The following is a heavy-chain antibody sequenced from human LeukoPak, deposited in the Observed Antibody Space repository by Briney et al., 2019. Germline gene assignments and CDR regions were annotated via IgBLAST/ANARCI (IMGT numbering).Heavy chain of an antibody. Sequence: SETLSLTCTVSGGSISSANYYWSWIRQPPGKGLEWIGYIYYSGSTYYNPPLKSRLTVAVDTSTNQFSLKLTSVTVADTAVYYCARYHCSSIYCGFDPWGQGTLVTVSS. CDR1: GGSISSANYY. J-gene: IGHJ5*02. V-gene: IGHV4-30-4*01. CDR2: IYYSGST. CDR3: ARYHCSSIYCGFDP. D-gene: IGHD2-2*01.